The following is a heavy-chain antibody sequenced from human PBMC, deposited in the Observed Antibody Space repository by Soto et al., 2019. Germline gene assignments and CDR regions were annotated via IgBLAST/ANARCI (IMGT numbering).Heavy chain of an antibody. CDR1: GFTFSSYG. V-gene: IGHV3-33*01. Sequence: PVGSLRLSCAASGFTFSSYGMHWVRQAPGKGLEWVAVIWYGGSNKYYADSVKGRFTISRDNSKNTLYLQMNSLRAEDTAVYYCARDMDSSGYYLCYWGQGTLVTVSS. CDR2: IWYGGSNK. J-gene: IGHJ4*02. CDR3: ARDMDSSGYYLCY. D-gene: IGHD3-22*01.